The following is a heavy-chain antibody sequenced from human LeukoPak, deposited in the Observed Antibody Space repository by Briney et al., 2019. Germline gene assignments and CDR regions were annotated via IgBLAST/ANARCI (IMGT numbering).Heavy chain of an antibody. CDR2: INPNSGGT. CDR3: AILSGSYYYYYMDV. J-gene: IGHJ6*03. Sequence: ASVKVSCKASGYTFTGYYMHWVRQAPGQGLERMGWINPNSGGTNYAQKFQGRVTMTRDTSISTAYMELSRLRSDDTAVYYCAILSGSYYYYYMDVWGKGTTVTVSS. CDR1: GYTFTGYY. D-gene: IGHD1-26*01. V-gene: IGHV1-2*02.